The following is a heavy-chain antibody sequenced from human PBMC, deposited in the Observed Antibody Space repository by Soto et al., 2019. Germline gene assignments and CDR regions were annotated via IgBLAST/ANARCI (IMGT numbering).Heavy chain of an antibody. CDR2: ISGSGGNST. CDR1: GFTFSTYA. V-gene: IGHV3-23*01. D-gene: IGHD2-15*01. Sequence: GGSLRLSXAASGFTFSTYAMSWVRQAPGKGLEWVSAISGSGGNSTFYGDSVKGRFTISRDNSKNTLYLEMSSLGAEDTAVYYCAKGGGSCCFDCWGQGTLVTVSS. J-gene: IGHJ4*02. CDR3: AKGGGSCCFDC.